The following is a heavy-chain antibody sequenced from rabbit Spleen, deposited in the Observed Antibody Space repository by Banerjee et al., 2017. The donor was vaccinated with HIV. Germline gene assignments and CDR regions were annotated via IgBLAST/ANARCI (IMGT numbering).Heavy chain of an antibody. CDR2: VYVGSGGST. D-gene: IGHD1-1*01. Sequence: QSLEESGGDLVKPGASLTLTCTASGFSFSSSYYMCWVRQAPGKRPEWIACVYVGSGGSTYYASWAKGRFTISKTSSTTVTLQMTSLTAADTATYFCARGADMWYTYFILWGPGTLVTVS. CDR1: GFSFSSSYY. V-gene: IGHV1S40*01. J-gene: IGHJ4*01. CDR3: ARGADMWYTYFIL.